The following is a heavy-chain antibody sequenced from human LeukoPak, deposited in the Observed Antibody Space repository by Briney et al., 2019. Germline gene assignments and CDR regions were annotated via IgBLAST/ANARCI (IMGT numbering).Heavy chain of an antibody. J-gene: IGHJ3*02. CDR2: FDPEDGET. D-gene: IGHD3-22*01. CDR3: ATTNLPYYDSSGYYYRGAFDI. CDR1: GYTLTELS. V-gene: IGHV1-24*01. Sequence: ASVKVSCKVSGYTLTELSMHWVRQAPGKGLEWMGGFDPEDGETIYAQKFQGRVTMTEDTSIDTAYMELSSLRSEDTAVYYCATTNLPYYDSSGYYYRGAFDIWGQGTMVTVSS.